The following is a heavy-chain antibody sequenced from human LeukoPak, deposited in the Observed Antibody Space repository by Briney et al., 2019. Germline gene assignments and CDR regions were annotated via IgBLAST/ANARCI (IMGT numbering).Heavy chain of an antibody. CDR2: INPSGGST. V-gene: IGHV1-46*01. CDR1: GYSFTLYY. D-gene: IGHD2-21*02. J-gene: IGHJ4*02. Sequence: ASVKVSCKASGYSFTLYYLQWVRQAPGQGLEWMGIINPSGGSTSYAQKFQGRVTMTRDTSTSTVYMELSSLRSEDTAVYYCARSPQVVTAPSFDYWGQGTLVTVSS. CDR3: ARSPQVVTAPSFDY.